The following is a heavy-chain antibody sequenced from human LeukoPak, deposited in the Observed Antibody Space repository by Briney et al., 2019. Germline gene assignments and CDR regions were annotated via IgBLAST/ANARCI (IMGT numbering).Heavy chain of an antibody. CDR1: GYTFTGYY. CDR3: ARHTSYDYVWGSYRYLQHYYYYYMDV. V-gene: IGHV1-2*02. Sequence: ASVKVSCKASGYTFTGYYMHWVRQAPGQGLEWMRWINPNSGGTNYAQKFQGRVTMTRDTSISTAYMELSRLRSDDTAVYYCARHTSYDYVWGSYRYLQHYYYYYMDVWGKGTTVTISS. J-gene: IGHJ6*03. D-gene: IGHD3-16*02. CDR2: INPNSGGT.